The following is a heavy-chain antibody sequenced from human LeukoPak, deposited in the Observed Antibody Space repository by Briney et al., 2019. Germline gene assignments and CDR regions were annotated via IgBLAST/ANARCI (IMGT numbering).Heavy chain of an antibody. J-gene: IGHJ6*03. V-gene: IGHV4-4*07. CDR2: IFTSGIT. Sequence: SETLSLTCTVSGGSISLYYWNWIRQPAGKGLEWIGRIFTSGITNYNPSLKSRVTMSVDPSKTQSSLALSSVTAADTAVYYCAREISGSYYNPLGYMDVWGKGTTVTVSS. CDR3: AREISGSYYNPLGYMDV. CDR1: GGSISLYY. D-gene: IGHD3-10*01.